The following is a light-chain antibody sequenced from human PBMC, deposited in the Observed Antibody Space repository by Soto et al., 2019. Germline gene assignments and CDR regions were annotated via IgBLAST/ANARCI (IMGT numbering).Light chain of an antibody. CDR3: QQRKKWPPIT. V-gene: IGKV3-11*01. CDR1: QTVDNF. J-gene: IGKJ1*01. Sequence: ETVLKQPPVIVALSAEEGATLSCSASQTVDNFLAWYQLKPGKAPRLLIYDATKRASGIPVRFTGSGSGTDFILTISNIEAEDVAIYYCQQRKKWPPITFGQGTKVDIK. CDR2: DAT.